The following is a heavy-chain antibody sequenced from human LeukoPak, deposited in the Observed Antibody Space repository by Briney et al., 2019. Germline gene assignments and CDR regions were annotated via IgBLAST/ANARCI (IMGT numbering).Heavy chain of an antibody. J-gene: IGHJ4*02. CDR1: GFTFSSYA. CDR3: ARDVGYCSSTSCFTPPDY. D-gene: IGHD2-2*02. V-gene: IGHV3-30-3*01. Sequence: GGSLRLSCAASGFTFSSYAMHWVRQAPGKGLEWVAVISYDGSNKYYADSVKGRFTISRGNSKNTLYLQMNSLRAEDTAVYYCARDVGYCSSTSCFTPPDYWGQGTLVTVSS. CDR2: ISYDGSNK.